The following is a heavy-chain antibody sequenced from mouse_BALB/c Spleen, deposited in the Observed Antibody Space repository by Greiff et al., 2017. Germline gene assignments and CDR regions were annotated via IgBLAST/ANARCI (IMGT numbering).Heavy chain of an antibody. CDR1: GFTFSSYG. V-gene: IGHV5-6-3*01. CDR3: ARDYDGTAMDY. Sequence: VQLQESGGGLVQPGGSLKLSCAASGFTFSSYGMSWVRQTPDKRLELVATINSNGGSTYYPDSVKGRFTISRDNAKNTLYLQMSSLKSEDTAMYYCARDYDGTAMDYWGQGTSVTVSS. J-gene: IGHJ4*01. CDR2: INSNGGST. D-gene: IGHD2-12*01.